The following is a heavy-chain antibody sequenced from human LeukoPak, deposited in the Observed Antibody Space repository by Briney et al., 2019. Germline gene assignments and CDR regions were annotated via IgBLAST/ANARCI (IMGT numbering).Heavy chain of an antibody. Sequence: GGSLRLSCAVSGFTFSSCAMSWVRQAPGKGLEWVSGISGSGGTTYYADSVKGRFTISRDNSKNTLYLQMNSLRAEDTAVYYCAKGSAAAGYSYGNDYWGQGTLVTVSS. CDR2: ISGSGGTT. V-gene: IGHV3-23*01. CDR3: AKGSAAAGYSYGNDY. CDR1: GFTFSSCA. J-gene: IGHJ4*02. D-gene: IGHD5-18*01.